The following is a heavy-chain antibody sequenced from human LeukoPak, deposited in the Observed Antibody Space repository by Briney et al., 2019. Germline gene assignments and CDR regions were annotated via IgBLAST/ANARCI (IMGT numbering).Heavy chain of an antibody. Sequence: GGSLRLSCAASGFTFSSYWMGWVRQAPGKGLEWVANIKQDGSEKYYVDSVKGRFTISRDNAKNSLYLQMNSLRAEDTAVYYCARGTSDFWSGARYWGQGTLVTVSS. CDR1: GFTFSSYW. D-gene: IGHD3-3*01. CDR3: ARGTSDFWSGARY. V-gene: IGHV3-7*01. CDR2: IKQDGSEK. J-gene: IGHJ4*02.